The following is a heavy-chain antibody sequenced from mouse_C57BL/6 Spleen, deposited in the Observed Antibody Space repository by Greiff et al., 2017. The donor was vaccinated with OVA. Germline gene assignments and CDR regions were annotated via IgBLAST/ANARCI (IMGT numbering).Heavy chain of an antibody. CDR3: ARDAPYCVGAMDY. CDR2: SRNKANDYTT. V-gene: IGHV7-1*01. J-gene: IGHJ4*01. D-gene: IGHD6-5*01. Sequence: DVKLVESGGGLVQPGRSLRLSCATSGFTFSDFYMEWVRQAPGKGLAWIAASRNKANDYTTEYSASVKGRFTVSRDTTQRSLQLQMIALSAEDRAIYDCARDAPYCVGAMDYWGQGTSVTVSS. CDR1: GFTFSDFY.